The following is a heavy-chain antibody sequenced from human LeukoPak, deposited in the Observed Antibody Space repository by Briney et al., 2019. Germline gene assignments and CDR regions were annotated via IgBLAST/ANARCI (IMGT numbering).Heavy chain of an antibody. CDR1: GFTFSSYA. CDR3: VKGQLPQLVSNLDS. D-gene: IGHD6-13*01. V-gene: IGHV3-64D*06. CDR2: VGSNGVTT. Sequence: GGSLRLSCSASGFTFSSYAMHWVRQAPGKGLEYVSAVGSNGVTTYYADSVKGRFTISRDNSKNTLYLQMSSLRVEDTSIYYCVKGQLPQLVSNLDSWGQGTLVTVSS. J-gene: IGHJ4*02.